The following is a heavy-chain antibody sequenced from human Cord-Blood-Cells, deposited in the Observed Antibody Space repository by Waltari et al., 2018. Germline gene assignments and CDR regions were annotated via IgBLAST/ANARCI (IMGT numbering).Heavy chain of an antibody. CDR3: AKLVSPKSEYSSSSDAFDI. CDR1: GFTFSSYG. CDR2: ISYDGSNK. J-gene: IGHJ3*02. Sequence: QVQLVESGGGVVQPGRSLRLSCAASGFTFSSYGMHWVRQAPGKGLEWVAVISYDGSNKYYADAVKGRFTISRDNSKNTLYLQMNSLRAEDTAVYYCAKLVSPKSEYSSSSDAFDIWGQGTMVTVSS. D-gene: IGHD6-6*01. V-gene: IGHV3-30*18.